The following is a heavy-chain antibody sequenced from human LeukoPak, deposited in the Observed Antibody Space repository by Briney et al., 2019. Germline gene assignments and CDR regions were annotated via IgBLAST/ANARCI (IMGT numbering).Heavy chain of an antibody. CDR2: IATSSSTI. CDR3: ARFAAGGSYYYMDV. J-gene: IGHJ6*03. CDR1: GFTFSTYT. V-gene: IGHV3-48*01. Sequence: PGGSLRLSCAASGFTFSTYTMNWVRQPPGKGLEWVPNIATSSSTIYYADSVKGRFTISRDNAKNSLYLQMNSLRADDTAVYYCARFAAGGSYYYMDVWGKGTTVTVSS. D-gene: IGHD6-25*01.